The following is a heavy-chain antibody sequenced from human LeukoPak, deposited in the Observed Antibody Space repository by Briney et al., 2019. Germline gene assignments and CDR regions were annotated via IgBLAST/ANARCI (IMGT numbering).Heavy chain of an antibody. J-gene: IGHJ2*01. D-gene: IGHD2-2*02. CDR1: GCTFINYA. Sequence: SAVNVSFQASGCTFINYAISWLRPAPAQGRDGVGGIIPIFGTANYAQKFQGRVTSTADQSTSTAYMELSSLRSEDTAVYYCARSRSDCSSTSCSTRWYFDLWGRGTLVTVSS. CDR3: ARSRSDCSSTSCSTRWYFDL. V-gene: IGHV1-69*01. CDR2: IIPIFGTA.